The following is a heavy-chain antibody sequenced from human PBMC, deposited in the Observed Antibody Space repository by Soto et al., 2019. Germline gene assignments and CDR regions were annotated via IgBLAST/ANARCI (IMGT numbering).Heavy chain of an antibody. CDR3: ARDHYFDISGYFPPNANSYGMDV. Sequence: SETLSLTSSVSGDSVTNGRFYWTWIRQPPGKGLEWLGYTYYTGTTKYNPSLKSRVSISQDASKNHFSLKLSSVTAADTAVYYCARDHYFDISGYFPPNANSYGMDVWGQGTTVTVSS. CDR1: GDSVTNGRFY. V-gene: IGHV4-61*03. J-gene: IGHJ6*02. CDR2: TYYTGTT. D-gene: IGHD3-22*01.